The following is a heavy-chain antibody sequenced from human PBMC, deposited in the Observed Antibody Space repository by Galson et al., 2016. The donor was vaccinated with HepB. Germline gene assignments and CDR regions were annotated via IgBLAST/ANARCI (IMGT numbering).Heavy chain of an antibody. Sequence: SLRLSCAASGFTFTDYWMVWVRQAPGKGLEYVANVNRDGSGTHYMDSAKGRFTISRDNARNSVALQINSLRPEDTGLYYCLSGYTSGIWGQGTMVTVS. J-gene: IGHJ3*02. CDR2: VNRDGSGT. CDR1: GFTFTDYW. V-gene: IGHV3-7*01. CDR3: LSGYTSGI. D-gene: IGHD6-19*01.